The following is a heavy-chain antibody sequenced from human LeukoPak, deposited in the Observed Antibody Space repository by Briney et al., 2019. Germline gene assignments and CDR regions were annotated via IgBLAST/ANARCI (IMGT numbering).Heavy chain of an antibody. V-gene: IGHV4-34*01. CDR3: ARGPRAIYYYDSSGYLDH. J-gene: IGHJ4*02. Sequence: TFSSSGFTFSSYSMNWVRQPPGKGLEWIGEINHSGSTNYNPSLKSRVTISVDTSKNQFSLKLSSVTAADTAVYYCARGPRAIYYYDSSGYLDHWGQGTLVTVSS. CDR2: INHSGST. D-gene: IGHD3-22*01. CDR1: GFTFSSYS.